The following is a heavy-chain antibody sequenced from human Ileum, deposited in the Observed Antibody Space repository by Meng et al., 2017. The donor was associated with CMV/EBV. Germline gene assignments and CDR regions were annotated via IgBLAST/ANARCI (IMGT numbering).Heavy chain of an antibody. D-gene: IGHD3-3*01. CDR2: INSSGNTV. V-gene: IGHV3-48*03. CDR1: GFSLSNYE. J-gene: IGHJ5*02. Sequence: GESLKIPCAASGFSLSNYEMNWVRQAPGKGLGWVSYINSSGNTVYYSDSVKGRFTMSRDKAKNSLYLEMNSLRDEDTAVYYCATDRDVWSGFYTSAWFDPWGQGTLVTVSS. CDR3: ATDRDVWSGFYTSAWFDP.